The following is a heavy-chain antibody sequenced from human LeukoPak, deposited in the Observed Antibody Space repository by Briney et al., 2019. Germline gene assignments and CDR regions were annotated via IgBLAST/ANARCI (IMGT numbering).Heavy chain of an antibody. CDR3: ARDLGGYNYGYSFDY. CDR2: IYYSGST. D-gene: IGHD5-18*01. Sequence: PSETLSLTCTVSGGSISSYYWSWIRQPPGKGLEWIGYIYYSGSTNYNPSLKSRVTISVDTSKNQFSLKLFSVTAADTAVYYCARDLGGYNYGYSFDYWGQGTLVTVSS. J-gene: IGHJ4*02. CDR1: GGSISSYY. V-gene: IGHV4-59*12.